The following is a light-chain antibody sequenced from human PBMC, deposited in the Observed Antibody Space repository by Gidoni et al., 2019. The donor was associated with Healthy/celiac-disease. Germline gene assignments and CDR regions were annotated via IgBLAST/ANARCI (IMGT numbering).Light chain of an antibody. CDR1: QSVSSN. Sequence: ELVLTPPSATLSVSPGERAPLSCRASQSVSSNLAWSQQKPGQAPRLLIYGASTRATGIPARFSGSGSGTEFTLTISSLQSEDFAVYYCQQYNNWPPAWTFGQGTKVEIK. CDR3: QQYNNWPPAWT. CDR2: GAS. V-gene: IGKV3-15*01. J-gene: IGKJ1*01.